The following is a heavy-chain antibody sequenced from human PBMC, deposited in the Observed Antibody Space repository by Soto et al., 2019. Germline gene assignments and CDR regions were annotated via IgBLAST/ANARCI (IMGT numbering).Heavy chain of an antibody. J-gene: IGHJ6*03. CDR1: GFSLSNARMG. Sequence: QVTLKESGPVLVNPTETLTLTCTVSGFSLSNARMGVSWIRQPPGKALEWLAHIFSNDEKSYSTSLKSRLTLPKDTSKSQVVTTMTNMDPVDTATDFCARIVREPRPYYYCYSIDVLGKGTTVTLSS. CDR3: ARIVREPRPYYYCYSIDV. CDR2: IFSNDEK. D-gene: IGHD3-10*01. V-gene: IGHV2-26*01.